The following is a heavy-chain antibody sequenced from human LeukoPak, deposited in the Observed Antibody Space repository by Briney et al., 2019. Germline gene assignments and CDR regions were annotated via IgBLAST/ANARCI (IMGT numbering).Heavy chain of an antibody. J-gene: IGHJ4*02. CDR2: IRGSDDGT. Sequence: GGSLRLSCVASGFTFNTYAMSWVRQAPGKGLEGVSRIRGSDDGTYYADSVKGRFTISRDNSKNTLYLQMNSLRAEDTAVYYCAKPFPGTHYYFDYWGQGALVTVSS. V-gene: IGHV3-23*01. D-gene: IGHD2-21*01. CDR1: GFTFNTYA. CDR3: AKPFPGTHYYFDY.